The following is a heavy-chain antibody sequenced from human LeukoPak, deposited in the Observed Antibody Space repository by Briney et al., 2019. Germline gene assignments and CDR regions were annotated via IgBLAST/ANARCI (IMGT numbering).Heavy chain of an antibody. D-gene: IGHD3-9*01. CDR3: ARNFKGPVLRYFDWLFYFDY. Sequence: ASVKVSCKASGYTFTGYYMHWVRQAPGQGLEWMGWINPNSGGTNYAQKFQGRVTMTRDTSISTAYMELSRLRSDDTAVYYCARNFKGPVLRYFDWLFYFDYWGQGTLVTVSS. CDR1: GYTFTGYY. J-gene: IGHJ4*02. V-gene: IGHV1-2*02. CDR2: INPNSGGT.